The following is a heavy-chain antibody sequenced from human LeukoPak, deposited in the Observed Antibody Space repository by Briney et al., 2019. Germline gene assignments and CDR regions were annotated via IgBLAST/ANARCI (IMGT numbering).Heavy chain of an antibody. V-gene: IGHV4-31*03. CDR2: IYYSGST. CDR3: ARGPVRDYSNY. J-gene: IGHJ4*02. Sequence: SETLSLTCTVSGGSITSGVYYWSWIRQHPGKGLEWLGYIYYSGSTYYNPSLKSRLTISLDTTKNHFSLKVSSVTAADTAVYYCARGPVRDYSNYWGQGTLVTVSP. CDR1: GGSITSGVYY. D-gene: IGHD4-11*01.